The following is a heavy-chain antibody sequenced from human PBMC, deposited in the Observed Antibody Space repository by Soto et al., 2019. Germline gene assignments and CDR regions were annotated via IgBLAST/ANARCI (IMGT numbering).Heavy chain of an antibody. D-gene: IGHD2-21*01. J-gene: IGHJ1*01. CDR3: VNMMIARGGFDL. Sequence: GGSLGLSCSACGFPFSSYAMHWVRQTPGKWLEYVSAITRQGGSTYYAYSVTGIFTLPRDDYTNNVYLKPSSLRPDDTALYYCVNMMIARGGFDLWGQGTLVTVSS. V-gene: IGHV3-64D*06. CDR1: GFPFSSYA. CDR2: ITRQGGST.